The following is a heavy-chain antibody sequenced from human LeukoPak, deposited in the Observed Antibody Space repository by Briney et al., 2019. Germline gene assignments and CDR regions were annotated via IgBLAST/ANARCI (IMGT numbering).Heavy chain of an antibody. CDR1: GFTFSNAW. CDR3: TTSPMVRGVISDY. D-gene: IGHD3-10*01. CDR2: IKSKTDGGTT. J-gene: IGHJ4*02. Sequence: GGSLRLSCAASGFTFSNAWMSWVRQAPGKGLEWVGRIKSKTDGGTTDYAAPVKGRFTISRDDSKNTLYLQMNSLKTEDTAVYYCTTSPMVRGVISDYWGQGTLVTVSS. V-gene: IGHV3-15*01.